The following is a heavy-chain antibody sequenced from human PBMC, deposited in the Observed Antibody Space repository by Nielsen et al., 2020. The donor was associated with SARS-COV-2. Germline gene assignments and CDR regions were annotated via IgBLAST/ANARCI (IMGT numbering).Heavy chain of an antibody. V-gene: IGHV3-48*02. D-gene: IGHD6-6*01. Sequence: GESLKISCAASGFTFSSYSMNWVRQAPGKGLEWVSYISSSSSTIYYADPVKGRFTISRDNAKNSLYLQMNSLRDEDTAVYYCARDGYSSSFWRVFDYWGQGTLVTVSS. CDR2: ISSSSSTI. CDR3: ARDGYSSSFWRVFDY. J-gene: IGHJ4*02. CDR1: GFTFSSYS.